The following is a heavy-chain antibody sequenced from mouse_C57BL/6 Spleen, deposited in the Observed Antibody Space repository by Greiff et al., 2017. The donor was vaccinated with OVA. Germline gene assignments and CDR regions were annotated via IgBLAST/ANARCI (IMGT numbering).Heavy chain of an antibody. Sequence: VHVKQSGTVLARPGASVKMSCKTSGYTFTSYWMHWVKQRPGQGLEWIGAIYPGNSDTSYNQKFKGKAKLTAVTSASTAYMELSSLTNEDSAVYYCHYDYDGAMDYWGQGTSVTVSS. V-gene: IGHV1-5*01. J-gene: IGHJ4*01. CDR3: HYDYDGAMDY. CDR2: IYPGNSDT. CDR1: GYTFTSYW. D-gene: IGHD2-4*01.